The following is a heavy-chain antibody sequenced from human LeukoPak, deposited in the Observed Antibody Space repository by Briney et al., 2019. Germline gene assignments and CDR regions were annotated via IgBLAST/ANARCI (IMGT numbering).Heavy chain of an antibody. CDR2: VYPGDSDT. CDR1: GYSFTSYW. Sequence: GESLKISCKGSGYSFTSYWIGWVRQMPGKGLEWMGIVYPGDSDTRYSPSFQGQVAISADKSISTAYLQWSRLKASDTAMYYCARRGSGWYNWFDPWGQGTLVTVSS. D-gene: IGHD6-19*01. V-gene: IGHV5-51*01. J-gene: IGHJ5*02. CDR3: ARRGSGWYNWFDP.